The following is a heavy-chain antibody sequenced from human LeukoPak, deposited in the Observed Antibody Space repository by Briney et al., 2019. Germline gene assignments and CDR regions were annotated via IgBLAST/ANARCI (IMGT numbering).Heavy chain of an antibody. CDR2: IKQDGSEK. V-gene: IGHV3-7*01. CDR1: GFTFNTYW. Sequence: GGSLRLSCAASGFTFNTYWMSWVRQAPGKGLEWVANIKQDGSEKYHVDSVKGRFTISRDNAKNSLYLQMDSLRAEDTAVYYCARDKIVGATFFDYWGQGTLVTVSS. D-gene: IGHD1-26*01. CDR3: ARDKIVGATFFDY. J-gene: IGHJ4*02.